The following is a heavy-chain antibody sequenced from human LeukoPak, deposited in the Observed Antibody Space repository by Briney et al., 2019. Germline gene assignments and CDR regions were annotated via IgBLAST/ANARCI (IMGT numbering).Heavy chain of an antibody. V-gene: IGHV3-30*02. CDR1: GFTFSSYG. CDR2: IRYDGSNK. CDR3: AKAHGGYYDSSPWDY. D-gene: IGHD3-22*01. Sequence: GGSLRLSCAASGFTFSSYGMHWVRQAPGKGLEWVAFIRYDGSNKYYADSVKGRFTISRDNSKNTLYLQMNSLRAEDTAVYYCAKAHGGYYDSSPWDYWGQGTLVTVSS. J-gene: IGHJ4*02.